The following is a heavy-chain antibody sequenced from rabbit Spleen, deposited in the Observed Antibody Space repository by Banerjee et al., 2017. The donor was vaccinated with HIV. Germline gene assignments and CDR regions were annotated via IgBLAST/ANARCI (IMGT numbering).Heavy chain of an antibody. CDR2: IHGGSRNNI. CDR1: GFSFSVSYW. J-gene: IGHJ6*01. CDR3: ARDTGSSFSSYGMDL. V-gene: IGHV1S45*01. Sequence: QEQLEESGGDLVKPEGSLTLTCTASGFSFSVSYWICWVRQAPGKGLEWIACIHGGSRNNIHYASWAKGRFTISKTSSTTVTLQMTSLTAADTATYFCARDTGSSFSSYGMDLWGPGPWSPS. D-gene: IGHD8-1*01.